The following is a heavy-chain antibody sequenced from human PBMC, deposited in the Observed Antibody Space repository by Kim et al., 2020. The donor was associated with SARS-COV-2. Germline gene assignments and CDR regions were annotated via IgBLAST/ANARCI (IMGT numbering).Heavy chain of an antibody. D-gene: IGHD3-9*01. CDR3: ARMILTGYPYYYYYGMDV. Sequence: GGSLRLSCAASGFTFSSYAMHWVRQAPGKGLEWVSVISYDGSNKYYADSVKGRFTISRDNSKNTLYLQMNSLRAEDTAVYYCARMILTGYPYYYYYGMDVWGQGTTVTVSS. CDR2: ISYDGSNK. CDR1: GFTFSSYA. J-gene: IGHJ6*02. V-gene: IGHV3-30*04.